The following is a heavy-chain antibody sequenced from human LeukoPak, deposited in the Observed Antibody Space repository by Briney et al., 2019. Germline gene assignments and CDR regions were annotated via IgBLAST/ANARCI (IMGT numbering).Heavy chain of an antibody. CDR1: GLTFSSYA. J-gene: IGHJ4*02. D-gene: IGHD2/OR15-2a*01. CDR2: INSDGDST. V-gene: IGHV3-64D*06. CDR3: VKTPYSSTWYVGDS. Sequence: GGSLRLSCSASGLTFSSYAMHWVRQAAGEGLEYVSAINSDGDSTYYADSVKGRFTISRDNSKNTLYLQMSSLRPEDSAVYYCVKTPYSSTWYVGDSWGQGTLVTVSS.